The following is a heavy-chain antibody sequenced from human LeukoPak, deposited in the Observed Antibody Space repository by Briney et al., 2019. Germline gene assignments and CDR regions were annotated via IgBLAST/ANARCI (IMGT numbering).Heavy chain of an antibody. D-gene: IGHD3-10*01. CDR3: AKNGHGSGSYYPRTKYYFDY. V-gene: IGHV3-23*01. CDR2: ISGSGGST. Sequence: QSGGSLRLSCAASGFTFSSYAMSWVRQAPGKGLEWVSAISGSGGSTYYADSMKGRFTISRDNSKNTLYLQMNSLRAEDTAVYYCAKNGHGSGSYYPRTKYYFDYWGQGTLVTVSS. J-gene: IGHJ4*02. CDR1: GFTFSSYA.